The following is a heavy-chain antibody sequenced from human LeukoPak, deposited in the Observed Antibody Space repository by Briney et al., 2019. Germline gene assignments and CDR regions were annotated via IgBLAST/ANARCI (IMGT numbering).Heavy chain of an antibody. D-gene: IGHD1-26*01. Sequence: PSETLSLTCAVSGYSISSGYYWGWIRQPPGKGLEWIGSIYHSGSTYYNPSLESRVTISVDTSKNQFSLKQSSVTAADTAVYYCARRSVVGATSQFDYWGQGTLVTVSS. CDR3: ARRSVVGATSQFDY. CDR2: IYHSGST. V-gene: IGHV4-38-2*01. J-gene: IGHJ4*02. CDR1: GYSISSGYY.